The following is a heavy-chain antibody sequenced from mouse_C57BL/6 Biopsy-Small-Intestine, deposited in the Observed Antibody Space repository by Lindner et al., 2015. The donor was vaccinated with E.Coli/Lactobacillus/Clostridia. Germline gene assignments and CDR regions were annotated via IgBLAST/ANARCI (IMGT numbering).Heavy chain of an antibody. CDR2: IYPGSGNT. CDR1: GYSFTSYY. D-gene: IGHD2-14*01. V-gene: IGHV1-66*01. Sequence: VQLQESGPELVKPGASVKISCKASGYSFTSYYIHWVKQRPGQGLEWIGWIYPGSGNTKYNEKFKGKATLTADTSSSTAYMQLSSLTSEDSAVYYCARGGYRGYFDYWGQGTTLTVSS. CDR3: ARGGYRGYFDY. J-gene: IGHJ2*01.